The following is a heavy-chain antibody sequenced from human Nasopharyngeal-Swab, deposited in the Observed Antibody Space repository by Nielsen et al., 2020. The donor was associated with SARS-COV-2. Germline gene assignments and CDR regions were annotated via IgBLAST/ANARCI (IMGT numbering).Heavy chain of an antibody. D-gene: IGHD2-15*01. J-gene: IGHJ6*03. Sequence: SETLSLTCTASGGSISSYYWSWIRQPPGKGLEWIGYIYYSGSTNYNPSLKSRVTISVDTSKNQFSLKLSSVTAADTAVYYCARDSTPVYYYYYMDVWGKGTTVTVSS. V-gene: IGHV4-59*01. CDR2: IYYSGST. CDR3: ARDSTPVYYYYYMDV. CDR1: GGSISSYY.